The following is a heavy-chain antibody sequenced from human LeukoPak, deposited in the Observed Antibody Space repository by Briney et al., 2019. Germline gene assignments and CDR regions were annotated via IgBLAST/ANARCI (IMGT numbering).Heavy chain of an antibody. J-gene: IGHJ3*02. CDR1: GFTFSSHG. D-gene: IGHD6-6*01. V-gene: IGHV3-33*06. CDR2: IWYDGSNK. Sequence: PGGSLRLSCAASGFTFSSHGMHWVRQAPGKGLEWVAVIWYDGSNKYYADSVKGRFTISRDNSKNTLYLQMNSLRAEDTAVYYCAKEGSIGVYGPGDAFDIWGQGTMVTVSS. CDR3: AKEGSIGVYGPGDAFDI.